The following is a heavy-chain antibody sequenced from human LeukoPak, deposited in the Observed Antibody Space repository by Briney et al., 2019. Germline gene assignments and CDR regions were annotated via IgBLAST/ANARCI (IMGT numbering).Heavy chain of an antibody. CDR1: GYTFTSYG. CDR3: ARADYGDSWGYYSDY. Sequence: ASVKVSCKASGYTFTSYGISWVRQAPGQGLEWMGWISAYNGNTNYAQKLQGRVTMTTDTSTSTAYMELRSLRSDDTAVYYCARADYGDSWGYYSDYWGQGTLVTVSS. D-gene: IGHD4-17*01. J-gene: IGHJ4*02. CDR2: ISAYNGNT. V-gene: IGHV1-18*01.